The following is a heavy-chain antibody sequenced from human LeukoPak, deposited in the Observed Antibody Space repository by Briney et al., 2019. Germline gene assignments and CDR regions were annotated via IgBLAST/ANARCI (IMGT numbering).Heavy chain of an antibody. CDR2: INPNTGKT. Sequence: ASVKVSCTTSGYIFTSADINWVRQATGQGLEWMGYINPNTGKTGYAQKFQGRVTFTRNTAINTAYLELSSLTSEDTAVYYCARVSGDYLYVPYDPWGQGTLVTVSS. D-gene: IGHD4-17*01. J-gene: IGHJ5*02. CDR3: ARVSGDYLYVPYDP. CDR1: GYIFTSAD. V-gene: IGHV1-8*03.